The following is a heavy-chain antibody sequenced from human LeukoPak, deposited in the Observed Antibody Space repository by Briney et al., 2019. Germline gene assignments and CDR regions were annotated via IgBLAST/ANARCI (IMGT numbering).Heavy chain of an antibody. CDR2: MNPNTGNT. CDR1: GYTFTSYD. Sequence: SVKVSCKASGYTFTSYDINWVRQATGQGLEWMGWMNPNTGNTAYAQKFQGRVTMTRSTSISTAYMEVSSLRSEDTAVYYCARGVVVVPATVGWFDPWGQGTLVTVSS. CDR3: ARGVVVVPATVGWFDP. J-gene: IGHJ5*02. D-gene: IGHD2-15*01. V-gene: IGHV1-8*01.